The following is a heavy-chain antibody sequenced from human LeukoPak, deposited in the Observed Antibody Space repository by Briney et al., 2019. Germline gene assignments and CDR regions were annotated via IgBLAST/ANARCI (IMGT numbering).Heavy chain of an antibody. J-gene: IGHJ4*02. D-gene: IGHD1-26*01. CDR3: ARDTSSGPSGSQTTFGY. V-gene: IGHV1-2*06. Sequence: ASVKVSCKASGYTFTGYYMHWVRQAPGQGLEWMGRINPNSGGTNYAQKFQGRVTMTRDTSISTAYMELSRLRSDDTAVYYCARDTSSGPSGSQTTFGYWGQGTLVTVSS. CDR1: GYTFTGYY. CDR2: INPNSGGT.